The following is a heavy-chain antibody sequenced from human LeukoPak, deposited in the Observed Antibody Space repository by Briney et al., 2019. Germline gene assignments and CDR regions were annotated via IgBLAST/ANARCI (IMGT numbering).Heavy chain of an antibody. J-gene: IGHJ4*02. CDR3: ARAEAGVGGEYYFDY. D-gene: IGHD1-26*01. Sequence: SETLSLICSVSGGSISSGDYYWTWIRQHPGKGLEWIGYIHYTGNTYYNPSLKSRLTISVDTSKNEFSLKLSSVTAADTAVYYCARAEAGVGGEYYFDYWGQGTLVTVSS. CDR1: GGSISSGDYY. CDR2: IHYTGNT. V-gene: IGHV4-31*03.